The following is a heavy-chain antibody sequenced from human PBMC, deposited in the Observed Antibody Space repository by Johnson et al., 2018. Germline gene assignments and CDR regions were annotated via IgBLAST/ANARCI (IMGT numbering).Heavy chain of an antibody. J-gene: IGHJ3*02. CDR1: GFTFSSYG. CDR2: ISYDGSNK. CDR3: ANNDYGDYLEAFDI. D-gene: IGHD4-17*01. V-gene: IGHV3-30*18. Sequence: QVQLVESGGGVVQPGRSLRLSCAASGFTFSSYGMHWVRQAPGKGLEWVAVISYDGSNKYYADPVKGRFTISRDNSKNTLYLQMNSLRAEDTAVYYCANNDYGDYLEAFDIWGQGTMVTVSS.